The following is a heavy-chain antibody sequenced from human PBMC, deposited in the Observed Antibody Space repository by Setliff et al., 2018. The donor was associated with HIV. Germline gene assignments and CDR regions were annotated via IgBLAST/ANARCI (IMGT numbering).Heavy chain of an antibody. D-gene: IGHD5-18*01. V-gene: IGHV4-61*09. CDR3: ARFRGRGYIYGTFDS. J-gene: IGHJ4*02. CDR2: IYTSGST. Sequence: SETLSLTCTVSGGSITSGSNYWSWIRQPAGKGLEWIGHIYTSGSTNYNPSLKSRVTISEGTSKNQFSLKLSSVTAADTAVYYCARFRGRGYIYGTFDSWGQGTLVTVSS. CDR1: GGSITSGSNY.